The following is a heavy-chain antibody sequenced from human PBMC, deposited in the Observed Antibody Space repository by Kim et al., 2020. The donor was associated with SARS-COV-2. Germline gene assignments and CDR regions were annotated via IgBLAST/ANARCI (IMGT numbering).Heavy chain of an antibody. V-gene: IGHV3-23*01. J-gene: IGHJ4*02. CDR3: AKCFAYCGGDCHRPLYYFDY. Sequence: RFTIARDHSKNTLYLQMNSLRAEDTAVYYCAKCFAYCGGDCHRPLYYFDYWGQGTLVTVSS. D-gene: IGHD2-21*02.